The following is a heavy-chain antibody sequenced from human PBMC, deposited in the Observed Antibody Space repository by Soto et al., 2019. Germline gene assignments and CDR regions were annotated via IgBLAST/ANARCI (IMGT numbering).Heavy chain of an antibody. CDR2: IYYSGST. V-gene: IGHV4-61*01. Sequence: QVQLQESGPGLVTPSETLSLTCTVSGGSVSSGSYYWSWIRQPPGKGLEWIGYIYYSGSTNYNPSLKSRVTISVDTSKNQFSLKLSPVTAADTAVYYCARGDDYYYYGMDVWGQGTTVTVSS. CDR1: GGSVSSGSYY. CDR3: ARGDDYYYYGMDV. J-gene: IGHJ6*02.